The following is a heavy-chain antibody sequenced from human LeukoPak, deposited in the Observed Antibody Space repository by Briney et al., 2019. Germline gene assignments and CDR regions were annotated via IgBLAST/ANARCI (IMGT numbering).Heavy chain of an antibody. CDR3: VKAKGYCGSGTCYFDY. D-gene: IGHD2-15*01. CDR1: GFTFSSYV. Sequence: QRGGSLRLSSSASGFTFSSYVMYGVRHAPGEALEYVSAINNNGGTRSYADCVKRRFTITRDNSMNTLSLKMSSLRVEDTAVYYCVKAKGYCGSGTCYFDYWGRGTLVAVS. CDR2: INNNGGTR. V-gene: IGHV3-64D*08. J-gene: IGHJ4*02.